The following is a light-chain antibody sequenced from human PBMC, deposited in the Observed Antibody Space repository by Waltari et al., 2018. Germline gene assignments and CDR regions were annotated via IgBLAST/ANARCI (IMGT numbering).Light chain of an antibody. CDR2: DAS. Sequence: DIVLTQSLATLSLSPGETATLSCSASQSVGTYLAWYQQKPGQAPRLLIYDASNRATGIPPRFRGSGSGTDFTLTISSLEAEDFAVYYCQQRSNWTPHTFGQGARLEIK. V-gene: IGKV3-11*01. CDR3: QQRSNWTPHT. J-gene: IGKJ2*01. CDR1: QSVGTY.